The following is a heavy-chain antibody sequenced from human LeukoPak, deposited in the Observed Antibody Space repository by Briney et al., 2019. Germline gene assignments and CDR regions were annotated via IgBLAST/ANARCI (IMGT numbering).Heavy chain of an antibody. CDR2: ISGSGGST. D-gene: IGHD3-3*01. CDR3: ANDNFGVVIMAFDI. V-gene: IGHV3-23*01. CDR1: GFTFSSYA. J-gene: IGHJ3*02. Sequence: SGGSLRLSCAASGFTFSSYAMSWVRQAPGKGLEWVSAISGSGGSTYYADSVKGRFTISRDNSKNTLYLQMNSLRAEDTAVYYCANDNFGVVIMAFDIWGQGTMVTVSS.